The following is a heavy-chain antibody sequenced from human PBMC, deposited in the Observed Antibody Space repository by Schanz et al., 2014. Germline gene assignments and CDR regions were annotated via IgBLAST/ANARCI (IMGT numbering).Heavy chain of an antibody. J-gene: IGHJ4*02. CDR2: INPNSGAT. Sequence: VQLVQSGPEVKKPGASVRLSCKASGYNFNRHDISWVRQAPGQGLEWMGQINPNSGATIYAQNFQGRVTMTRDTSISTAYMELSRLRSDDTAVYYCARGLVRYFAYWGQGTLVTVSS. CDR1: GYNFNRHD. V-gene: IGHV1-2*06. CDR3: ARGLVRYFAY. D-gene: IGHD2-8*02.